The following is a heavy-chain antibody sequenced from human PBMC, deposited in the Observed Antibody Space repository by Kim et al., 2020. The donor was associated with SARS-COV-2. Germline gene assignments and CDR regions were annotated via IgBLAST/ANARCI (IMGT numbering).Heavy chain of an antibody. J-gene: IGHJ4*02. D-gene: IGHD6-6*01. CDR3: AREGIAARRFDY. Sequence: NYHPALRRRVTRSVDTSKNQFSLKLRSVTAADTAVYYCAREGIAARRFDYWGQGALVTVSA. V-gene: IGHV4-59*01.